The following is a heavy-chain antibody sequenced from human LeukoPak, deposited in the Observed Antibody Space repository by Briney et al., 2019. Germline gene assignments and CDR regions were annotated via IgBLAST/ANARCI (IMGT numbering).Heavy chain of an antibody. Sequence: GGSLRLSCAASGFTFSSYGMSWVRQAPGKGLEWVSAISGSGGSTYYADSVKGRFTISRDNSKNTLYPQMNGLRAEDKAVYYCAKAQLITMIVVDAFDIWGQGAMVTVSS. CDR1: GFTFSSYG. J-gene: IGHJ3*02. CDR2: ISGSGGST. D-gene: IGHD3-22*01. CDR3: AKAQLITMIVVDAFDI. V-gene: IGHV3-23*01.